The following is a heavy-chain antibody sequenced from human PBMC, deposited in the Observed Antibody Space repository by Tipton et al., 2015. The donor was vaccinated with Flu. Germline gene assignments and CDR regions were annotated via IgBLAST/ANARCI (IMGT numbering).Heavy chain of an antibody. CDR1: GYGFSNYY. V-gene: IGHV5-51*03. J-gene: IGHJ4*02. CDR2: IYPGDSDT. Sequence: QLVQSGAEVKKPGESLKISCQGLGYGFSNYYIDWVRQMPGKGLEWMGAIYPGDSDTRYSPSVQGQVSISADKSTSTAYLQWTSLKASDTAMYYCVRRDDLFGSGEDYWGQGTLVTVSS. D-gene: IGHD3-10*01. CDR3: VRRDDLFGSGEDY.